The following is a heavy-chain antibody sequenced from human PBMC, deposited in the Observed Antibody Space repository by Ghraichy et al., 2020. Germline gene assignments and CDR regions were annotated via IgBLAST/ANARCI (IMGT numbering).Heavy chain of an antibody. CDR1: GFTFSNAW. CDR3: TSLPDLLMVYAIGSGGMDV. D-gene: IGHD2-8*01. J-gene: IGHJ6*02. CDR2: IKSKTDGGTT. V-gene: IGHV3-15*01. Sequence: GGSLRLSCAASGFTFSNAWMSWVRQAPGKGLEWVGRIKSKTDGGTTDYAAPVKGRFTISRDDSKYTLYLQMHSLKTEDTAVYYCTSLPDLLMVYAIGSGGMDVWGQGTTVTVSS.